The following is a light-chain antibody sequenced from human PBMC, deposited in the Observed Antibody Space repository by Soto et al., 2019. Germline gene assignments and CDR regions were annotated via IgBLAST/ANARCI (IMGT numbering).Light chain of an antibody. J-gene: IGKJ2*01. V-gene: IGKV3-15*01. CDR3: QQYDNWPPMYT. CDR1: QNIASN. Sequence: EILMTQSPATLSVSPGERATLSCRASQNIASNLAWYQQKPGQAPRLLMYGASTRATNIPARFSGSGSGTEITLTISSLQSEDFAVYYCQQYDNWPPMYTFGQGTRLEIK. CDR2: GAS.